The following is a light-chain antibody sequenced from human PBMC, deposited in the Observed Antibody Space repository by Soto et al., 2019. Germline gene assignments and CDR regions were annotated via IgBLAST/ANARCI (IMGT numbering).Light chain of an antibody. J-gene: IGKJ4*01. CDR1: QSISSW. CDR2: KAS. Sequence: DIQMTQSPSTLSASVGDRVTITCRASQSISSWLAWYQQKPGKAPNLLIYKASSLESWVPSRFSGSGSGTECTLTVSSLQPDDFETYYCQQYDSYHLTFGGGTKVEIK. V-gene: IGKV1-5*03. CDR3: QQYDSYHLT.